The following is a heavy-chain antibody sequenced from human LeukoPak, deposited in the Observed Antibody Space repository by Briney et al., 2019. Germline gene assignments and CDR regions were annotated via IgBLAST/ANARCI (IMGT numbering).Heavy chain of an antibody. V-gene: IGHV3-21*01. CDR2: ISSSSYI. Sequence: PGGSLRLSCAASGFTFSAYGMSWVRQAPGKGLEWVSSISSSSYIYYADSVKGRFTVSRDNAKNSLYLQMNSLRAEDTAVYYCARDRVYGSGTRFDPWGQGTLVTVSS. J-gene: IGHJ5*02. D-gene: IGHD3-10*01. CDR1: GFTFSAYG. CDR3: ARDRVYGSGTRFDP.